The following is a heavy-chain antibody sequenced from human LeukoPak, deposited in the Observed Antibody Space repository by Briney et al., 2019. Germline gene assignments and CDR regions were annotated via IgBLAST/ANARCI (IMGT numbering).Heavy chain of an antibody. CDR1: GFTFSSYW. Sequence: GGSLRLSCAASGFTFSSYWMSWVRQAPGKGLEWVANIKEDGSEKYYVDSVKGRFPISRDNAKKSLFLQMNSLRVEDTAVYYCARGRNLAVWGQGTTVTVSS. CDR2: IKEDGSEK. CDR3: ARGRNLAV. V-gene: IGHV3-7*01. J-gene: IGHJ6*02.